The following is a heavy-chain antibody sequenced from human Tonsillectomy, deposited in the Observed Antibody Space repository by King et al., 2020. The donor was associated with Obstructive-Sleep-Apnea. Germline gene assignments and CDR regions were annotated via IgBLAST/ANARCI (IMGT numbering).Heavy chain of an antibody. CDR2: ISDDESNK. J-gene: IGHJ4*02. Sequence: VKLVESGGDVVQPGRSLRLSCAASGITFSRYAMHWVRQAPGRRLEWVAIISDDESNKYYAGSVKGRFTISRDNSKSTLFLQMNSLRVEDTALYYCAKSKSGGTDFLIEYWGQGTLVTVSS. D-gene: IGHD3-10*01. CDR3: AKSKSGGTDFLIEY. V-gene: IGHV3-30*18. CDR1: GITFSRYA.